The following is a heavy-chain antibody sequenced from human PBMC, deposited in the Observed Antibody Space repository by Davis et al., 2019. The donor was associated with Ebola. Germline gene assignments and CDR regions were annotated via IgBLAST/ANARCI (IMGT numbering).Heavy chain of an antibody. CDR2: INAGNGNT. D-gene: IGHD2-2*01. CDR1: GYTFTSYA. Sequence: ASVKVSCKASGYTFTSYAMHWVRQAPGQRLEWMGWINAGNGNTTYSQKFQGRVTITRDTSASTAYMELSSLRSEDTAVYYCARDGRYCSSTSCYVGGYYYYYGMDVWGQGTTVTVS. V-gene: IGHV1-3*01. CDR3: ARDGRYCSSTSCYVGGYYYYYGMDV. J-gene: IGHJ6*02.